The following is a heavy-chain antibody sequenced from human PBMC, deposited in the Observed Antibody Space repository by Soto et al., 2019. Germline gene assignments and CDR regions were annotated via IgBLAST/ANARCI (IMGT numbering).Heavy chain of an antibody. CDR3: ARLHEAAGDNDFTFDY. Sequence: SVKVSCKASGGTFSSYAISWVRQAPGQGLEWMGGIIPIFGTANYAQKFQGRVTITADESTSTAYMELSSLRSEDTAVYYCARLHEAAGDNDFTFDYWGQGTLVTVSS. CDR1: GGTFSSYA. J-gene: IGHJ4*02. V-gene: IGHV1-69*13. CDR2: IIPIFGTA. D-gene: IGHD6-13*01.